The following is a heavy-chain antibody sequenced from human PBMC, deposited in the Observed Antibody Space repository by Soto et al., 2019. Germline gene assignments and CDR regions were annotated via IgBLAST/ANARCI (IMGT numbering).Heavy chain of an antibody. J-gene: IGHJ6*02. CDR2: IYPGDSDT. CDR1: GYSFTSYW. V-gene: IGHV5-51*01. D-gene: IGHD3-16*02. Sequence: PGESLKISCKGSGYSFTSYWIGWVRQMPGKGLEWMGIIYPGDSDTRYSPSFQGQVTISADKSISTAYLQWSSLKASDTAMYYCARGGRQPLSADYYYGMDVWGQGTTVTVSS. CDR3: ARGGRQPLSADYYYGMDV.